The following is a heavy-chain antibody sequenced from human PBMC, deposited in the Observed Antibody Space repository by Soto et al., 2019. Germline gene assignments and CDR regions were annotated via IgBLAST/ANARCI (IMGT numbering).Heavy chain of an antibody. V-gene: IGHV1-69*04. CDR3: ARDKGYCSDNSCPDSDY. J-gene: IGHJ4*02. D-gene: IGHD2-15*01. CDR1: GGTLSSYT. Sequence: SVKVSCKAFGGTLSSYTFSWVRQAPGQGLEWMGRVIPNLGVTNYAKKFQGRFTIVVDTSTSTAYMELNSLRYEDTAVYYCARDKGYCSDNSCPDSDYWGQGTLVTVSS. CDR2: VIPNLGVT.